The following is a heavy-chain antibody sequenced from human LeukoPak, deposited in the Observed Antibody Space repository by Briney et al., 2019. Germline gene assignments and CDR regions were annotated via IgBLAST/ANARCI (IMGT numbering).Heavy chain of an antibody. D-gene: IGHD1-1*01. V-gene: IGHV3-21*01. Sequence: GGSLGLSCAASGFTFSSYSMNWVRQAPGKGLEWVSSISSSSSYIYYADSVKGRFTISRDNAKSSLYLQMNSLRAEDTAVYYCARDVWVPDQHWGQGTLVTVSS. CDR2: ISSSSSYI. CDR3: ARDVWVPDQH. CDR1: GFTFSSYS. J-gene: IGHJ1*01.